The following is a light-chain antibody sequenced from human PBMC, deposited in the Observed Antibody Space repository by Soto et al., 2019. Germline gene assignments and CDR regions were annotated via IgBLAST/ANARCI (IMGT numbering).Light chain of an antibody. CDR1: AYNF. Sequence: QSALTQPPSVSGSPGQSVAISCTGAYNFVSWYQQHPGKAPKLIVYDVNKWPSGVPDRFFGSKSGNTASLTISGLQPDDEADYYCCSYASTFILFGGGTKLTGL. CDR2: DVN. V-gene: IGLV2-11*01. J-gene: IGLJ2*01. CDR3: CSYASTFIL.